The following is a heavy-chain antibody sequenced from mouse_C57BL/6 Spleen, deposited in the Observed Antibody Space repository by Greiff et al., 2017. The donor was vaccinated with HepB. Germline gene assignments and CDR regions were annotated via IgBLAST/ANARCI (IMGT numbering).Heavy chain of an antibody. J-gene: IGHJ2*01. D-gene: IGHD2-5*01. CDR2: ISSGGDYI. V-gene: IGHV5-9-1*02. CDR1: GFTFSSYA. Sequence: EVKLVESGEGLVKPGGSLKLSCAASGFTFSSYAMSWVRQTPEKRLEWVAYISSGGDYIYYADTVKGRFTISRDNARNTLYLQMSSLKSADTSMYYCTRETNYYSNCFDDWGQGTTLTVSS. CDR3: TRETNYYSNCFDD.